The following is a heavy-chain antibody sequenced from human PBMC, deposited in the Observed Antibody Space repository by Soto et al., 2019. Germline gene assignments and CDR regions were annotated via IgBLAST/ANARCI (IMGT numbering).Heavy chain of an antibody. CDR3: AREITSGSYYKGVGY. CDR1: GYTFTGYY. Sequence: QVQLVQSGAEVKKPGASVKVSCKASGYTFTGYYMHWVRQAPGQGLEWMGWINPNSGGTNYAQKFQGRVTMTRDTSISTAYMELSRLRSDVTAVYYCAREITSGSYYKGVGYWGQGTLVTVSS. J-gene: IGHJ4*02. D-gene: IGHD3-10*01. CDR2: INPNSGGT. V-gene: IGHV1-2*02.